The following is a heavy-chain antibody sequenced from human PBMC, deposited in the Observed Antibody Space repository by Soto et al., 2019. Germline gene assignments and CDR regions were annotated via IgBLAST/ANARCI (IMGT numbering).Heavy chain of an antibody. CDR3: TTAAWYSSGRNWFET. Sequence: GGSLRLSCAASGFTFSNAWMSWVRQAPGKGLEWVGRIKSKTDGGTTDYAAPVKGRFTISRDDSKNTLYLQMTGLKTEDTAVYYCTTAAWYSSGRNWFETWGQGTLDTVSS. CDR1: GFTFSNAW. V-gene: IGHV3-15*01. CDR2: IKSKTDGGTT. D-gene: IGHD6-19*01. J-gene: IGHJ5*02.